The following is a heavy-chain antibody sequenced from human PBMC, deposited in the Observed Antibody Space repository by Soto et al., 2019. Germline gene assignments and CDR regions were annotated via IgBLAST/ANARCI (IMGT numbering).Heavy chain of an antibody. V-gene: IGHV1-2*02. J-gene: IGHJ3*02. D-gene: IGHD2-15*01. CDR3: ARDDVLLGEGYSLRAFDI. CDR1: GYTFTGYY. CDR2: INPNSGGT. Sequence: AEVMVSCKASGYTFTGYYMHWVRQAPGQGLEWMGWINPNSGGTNYAQKFQGRVTMTRDTSISTAYMELSRLRSDDTAVYFCARDDVLLGEGYSLRAFDIWGQGTMVTVSS.